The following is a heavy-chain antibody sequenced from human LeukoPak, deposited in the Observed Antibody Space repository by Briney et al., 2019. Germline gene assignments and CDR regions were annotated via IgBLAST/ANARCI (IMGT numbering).Heavy chain of an antibody. CDR1: GGSFSGYY. J-gene: IGHJ5*02. CDR3: ARGCRRSSWPRGNWFDP. CDR2: INHSGST. V-gene: IGHV4-34*01. D-gene: IGHD6-13*01. Sequence: SETLSLTCAVYGGSFSGYYWSWIRQPPGKGLEWIGEINHSGSTNYNPSLKSRVTISVDTSKNQFSLKLSSVTAADTAMYYCARGCRRSSWPRGNWFDPWGQGTLVTVSS.